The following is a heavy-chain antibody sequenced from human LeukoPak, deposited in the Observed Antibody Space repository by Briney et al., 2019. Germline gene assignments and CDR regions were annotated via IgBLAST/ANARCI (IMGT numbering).Heavy chain of an antibody. J-gene: IGHJ6*02. V-gene: IGHV3-48*04. CDR3: ARGNMVRGVTHYYYYGMDV. CDR1: GFTFSSYS. CDR2: ISSSGSTI. D-gene: IGHD3-10*01. Sequence: GGSLRLSCAASGFTFSSYSMNWVRQAPGKGLEWVSYISSSGSTIYYADSVKGRFTISRDNAKNSLYLQMNSLRAEDTAVYYCARGNMVRGVTHYYYYGMDVWGQGTTVTVSS.